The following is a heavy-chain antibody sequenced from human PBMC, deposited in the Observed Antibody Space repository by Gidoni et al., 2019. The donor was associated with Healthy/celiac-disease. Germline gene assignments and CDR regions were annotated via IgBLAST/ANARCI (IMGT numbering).Heavy chain of an antibody. J-gene: IGHJ6*02. D-gene: IGHD3-3*01. CDR3: ARNIGIRGYYDFSFLESQVSYGMDV. CDR2: IYYSGST. CDR1: GGSISSYY. Sequence: QVQLQESGPGLVKPSETLSLTCTVSGGSISSYYWSWIRQPPGKGLEWIGYIYYSGSTTYPHYLQSRVTISVDTSKNQFSLKLSSVTAADTAVYYCARNIGIRGYYDFSFLESQVSYGMDVWGQGTTVTVSS. V-gene: IGHV4-59*08.